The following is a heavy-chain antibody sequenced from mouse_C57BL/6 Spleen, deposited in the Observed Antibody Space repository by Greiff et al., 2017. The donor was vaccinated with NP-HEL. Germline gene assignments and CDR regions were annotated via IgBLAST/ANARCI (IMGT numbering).Heavy chain of an antibody. D-gene: IGHD1-1*01. Sequence: QVQLQQPGAELVRPGSSVKLSCKASGYTFTSYWMHWVKQRPIQGLEWIGNIDPSDSETHYNQKFKDKATLTVDKSSSTAYMQLSSLTSEDSAVYYCARDPYYYGSSYGDYWGQGTTITVSS. V-gene: IGHV1-52*01. CDR3: ARDPYYYGSSYGDY. CDR1: GYTFTSYW. CDR2: IDPSDSET. J-gene: IGHJ2*01.